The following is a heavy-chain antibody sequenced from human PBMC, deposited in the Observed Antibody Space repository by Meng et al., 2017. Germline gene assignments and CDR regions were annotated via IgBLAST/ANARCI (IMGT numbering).Heavy chain of an antibody. CDR3: AHCLYSSSCDY. V-gene: IGHV2-5*02. CDR1: GFSLSTGGVG. D-gene: IGHD6-13*01. CDR2: SYWDDDN. Sequence: QIRFKESVPMLETPTQTLTLTCTVSGFSLSTGGVGVGWIRQPPGKALECLALSYWDDDNRYSPSLKSRLTITKDTSKNQVVLTMTNMDPVDTATYDCAHCLYSSSCDYWGQGTLVTVSS. J-gene: IGHJ4*02.